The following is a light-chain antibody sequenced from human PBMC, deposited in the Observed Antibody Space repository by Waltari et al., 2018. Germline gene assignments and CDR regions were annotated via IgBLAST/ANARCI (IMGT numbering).Light chain of an antibody. CDR1: QSVLWTSNNRDY. J-gene: IGKJ4*01. CDR2: WAS. V-gene: IGKV4-1*01. Sequence: DIVMTQSPDSLAVSLGERATINCKSSQSVLWTSNNRDYLAWYQQKPGQPPKLLIYWASARESGVPDRFSGSGSGTDFTLTISSLQAEDVAVYYCQKYYDSPLTFGGGTKVEIK. CDR3: QKYYDSPLT.